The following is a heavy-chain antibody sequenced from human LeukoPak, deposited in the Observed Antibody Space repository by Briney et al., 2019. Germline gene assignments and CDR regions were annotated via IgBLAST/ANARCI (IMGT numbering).Heavy chain of an antibody. J-gene: IGHJ1*01. D-gene: IGHD5-24*01. CDR2: ISAHNGNT. CDR3: ARDGYNYPVYFQH. V-gene: IGHV1-18*01. CDR1: GYTFTSYG. Sequence: ASVKVSCRASGYTFTSYGISWVRQAPGQGLEWMGWISAHNGNTNYAQKLQGRVTMTTDTSTSTAYMELRSLRSDDTAVYYCARDGYNYPVYFQHWGQGTLVPVSS.